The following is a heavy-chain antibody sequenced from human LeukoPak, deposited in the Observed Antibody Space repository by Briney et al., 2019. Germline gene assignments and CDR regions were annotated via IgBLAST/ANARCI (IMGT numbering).Heavy chain of an antibody. V-gene: IGHV3-21*01. J-gene: IGHJ4*02. CDR3: ARDFYDTSGYYYDY. CDR1: GFTFSSYA. D-gene: IGHD3-22*01. Sequence: KPGGSLRLSCAASGFTFSSYAIHWVRQAPGKGLEWVSSISGSSSYKYYADSVKGRFTISRDNAKNSLYLQMNSLRAEDTAVYYCARDFYDTSGYYYDYWGQGTLVTVSS. CDR2: ISGSSSYK.